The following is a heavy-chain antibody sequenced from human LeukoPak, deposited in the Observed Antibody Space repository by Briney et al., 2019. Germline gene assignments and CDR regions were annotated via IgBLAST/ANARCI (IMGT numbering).Heavy chain of an antibody. CDR3: ARGLRFLEWLPDYYYYYYMDV. D-gene: IGHD3-3*01. V-gene: IGHV4-59*01. CDR2: IYYTGYT. CDR1: GGSISSYY. Sequence: PSETLSLTCTVSGGSISSYYWSWIRQPPGKGLEWIGYIYYTGYTNYNPSLKSRVTISVGTSKNQFSLKLSSVTAADTAVYYCARGLRFLEWLPDYYYYYYMDVWGKGTTVTVSS. J-gene: IGHJ6*03.